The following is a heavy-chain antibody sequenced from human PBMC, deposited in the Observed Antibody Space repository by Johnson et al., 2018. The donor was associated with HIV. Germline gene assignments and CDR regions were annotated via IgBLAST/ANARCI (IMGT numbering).Heavy chain of an antibody. CDR1: GFTVSSNY. V-gene: IGHV3-74*02. D-gene: IGHD2-15*01. J-gene: IGHJ3*02. CDR2: INSDGSST. Sequence: VQLVESGGGLIQPGGSLRLSCAASGFTVSSNYMSWVRQAPGKGLEWVSGINSDGSSTSYADSVKGRFTISRDNAKNTLYLQMNSLRAEDTAVYYCARAWSLGAFDIWGQGTMVTVSS. CDR3: ARAWSLGAFDI.